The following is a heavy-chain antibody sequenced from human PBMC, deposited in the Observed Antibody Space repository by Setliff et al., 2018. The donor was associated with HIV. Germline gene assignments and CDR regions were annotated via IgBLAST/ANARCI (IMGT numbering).Heavy chain of an antibody. V-gene: IGHV1-69*13. Sequence: GASVKVSCKASGGTFSSYAISWVRQAPGQGLEWMGGIIPIFGTANYAQKFQGRVTITADESTSTAYMERSSLRSEDTAVYYCARDGVLLWFSPDYFDYWGQGTLGTVAS. CDR1: GGTFSSYA. CDR3: ARDGVLLWFSPDYFDY. CDR2: IIPIFGTA. J-gene: IGHJ4*02. D-gene: IGHD3-10*01.